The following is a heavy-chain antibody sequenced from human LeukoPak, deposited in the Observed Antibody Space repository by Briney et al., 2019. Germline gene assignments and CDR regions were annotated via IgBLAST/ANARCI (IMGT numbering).Heavy chain of an antibody. CDR3: TTFYHEYGPY. CDR2: IKSNADGGTP. Sequence: PGGSLRLSCAASGFSFMNAWMIWVRQAPGKGLEWVGRIKSNADGGTPDYAVPARGRFTISRDDSKNTLYLQMNSLKTEDTAVYYCTTFYHEYGPYWGRGTLVTVSS. CDR1: GFSFMNAW. D-gene: IGHD4/OR15-4a*01. J-gene: IGHJ4*02. V-gene: IGHV3-15*01.